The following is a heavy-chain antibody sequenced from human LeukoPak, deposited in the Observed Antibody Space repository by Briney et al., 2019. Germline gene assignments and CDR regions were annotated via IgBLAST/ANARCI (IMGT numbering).Heavy chain of an antibody. Sequence: PGGSLRLSCAASGFTVSSNYMSWVRQAPGKGLEWVSVIYSGGSTYYADSVKGRFTISRDNSKNTLYLQMNSLRAEDTAVYYCARAARGIAPLGFDYWGQGTLVTVSS. CDR3: ARAARGIAPLGFDY. V-gene: IGHV3-53*01. CDR2: IYSGGST. CDR1: GFTVSSNY. J-gene: IGHJ4*02. D-gene: IGHD6-13*01.